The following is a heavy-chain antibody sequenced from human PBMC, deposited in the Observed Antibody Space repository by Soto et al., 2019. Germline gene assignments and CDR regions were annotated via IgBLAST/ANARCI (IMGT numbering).Heavy chain of an antibody. CDR3: ARDYFDSSDYTTNWFDP. V-gene: IGHV4-39*01. CDR2: IYYSGGT. D-gene: IGHD3-22*01. J-gene: IGHJ5*02. CDR1: GGSLASTTYY. Sequence: TSETLSLTCNVSGGSLASTTYYWGWIRQPPGKGLEWIGIIYYSGGTYYNPSLKSRVTIFVDTSKNQFSLKLTSVTATDTALYYCARDYFDSSDYTTNWFDPWGQGALVTVSS.